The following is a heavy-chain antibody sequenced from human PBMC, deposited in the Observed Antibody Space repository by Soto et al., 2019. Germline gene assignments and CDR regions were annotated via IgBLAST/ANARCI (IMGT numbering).Heavy chain of an antibody. CDR1: GFTFNSYW. J-gene: IGHJ2*01. D-gene: IGHD1-26*01. CDR3: ARVGQGAWYFNL. CDR2: INPDGRVT. V-gene: IGHV3-74*01. Sequence: EVPLVESGGGLVQPGGSLTLSCAASGFTFNSYWMHWVRQAPGKGVVWVSRINPDGRVTNYADSVKARFTISRDNAKNTLYLQMNSLRPEDMAVYYCARVGQGAWYFNLWGRGTLVTVSS.